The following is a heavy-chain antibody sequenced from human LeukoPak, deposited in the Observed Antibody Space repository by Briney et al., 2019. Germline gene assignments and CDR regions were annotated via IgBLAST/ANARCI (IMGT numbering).Heavy chain of an antibody. CDR3: ARLLGFVTTFDY. V-gene: IGHV3-7*01. D-gene: IGHD4-17*01. J-gene: IGHJ4*02. CDR1: GFSFSNSY. CDR2: IWPDGSEK. Sequence: PGGSLRLSCGTSGFSFSNSYMSWVRQGPGQGLEWGATIWPDGSEKKYMDSLRDRFTISRDNARDLLFLQRNSLSVEDTAVYFCARLLGFVTTFDYWGQGALVTVSS.